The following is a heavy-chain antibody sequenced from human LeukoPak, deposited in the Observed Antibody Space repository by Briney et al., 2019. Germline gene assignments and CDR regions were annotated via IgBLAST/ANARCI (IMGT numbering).Heavy chain of an antibody. J-gene: IGHJ4*02. CDR3: TRLDDYTSSFFDY. CDR2: LHYSGST. V-gene: IGHV4-39*07. CDR1: GDSISSSSYY. Sequence: SETLSLTCTVSGDSISSSSYYWGWVRQPPWKGPEWIVTLHYSGSTYYNASLKSRVTISVDTSKNQFSLKLTSLTAADTAVYYCTRLDDYTSSFFDYWGQGTLVTVSS. D-gene: IGHD6-6*01.